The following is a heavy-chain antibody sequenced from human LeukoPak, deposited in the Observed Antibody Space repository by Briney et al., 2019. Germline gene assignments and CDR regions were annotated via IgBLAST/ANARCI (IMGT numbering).Heavy chain of an antibody. D-gene: IGHD2-15*01. CDR1: GGSISSGVYS. CDR2: IFYSGST. V-gene: IGHV4-31*03. CDR3: AREGYCSGGSCYYYGMDV. J-gene: IGHJ6*04. Sequence: SETLSLTCSVSGGSISSGVYSWTWIRQHPGKGLEWIGYIFYSGSTYYNPSLKSRVTISVDTSKNQFSLKLSSVTAADTAVYYCAREGYCSGGSCYYYGMDVWGKGTTVTVSS.